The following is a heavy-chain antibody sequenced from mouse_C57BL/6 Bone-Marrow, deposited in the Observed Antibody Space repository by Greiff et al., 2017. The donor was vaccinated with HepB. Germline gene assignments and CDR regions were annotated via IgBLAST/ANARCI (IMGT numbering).Heavy chain of an antibody. D-gene: IGHD4-1*01. V-gene: IGHV1-55*01. CDR1: GYTFTSYW. CDR2: IYPGSGST. J-gene: IGHJ1*03. CDR3: AREGTNCHWYFDV. Sequence: QVQLQQSGAELVKPGASVKMSCKASGYTFTSYWITWVKQRPGQGLEWIGDIYPGSGSTNYNEKFKSKATLTVDTSSSTAYMQLSSLTSEDSAVYYCAREGTNCHWYFDVWGTGTTVTVSS.